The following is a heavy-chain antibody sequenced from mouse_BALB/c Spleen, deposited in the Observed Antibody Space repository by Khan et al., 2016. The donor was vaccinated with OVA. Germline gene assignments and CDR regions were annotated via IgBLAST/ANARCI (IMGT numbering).Heavy chain of an antibody. Sequence: QIQLVQSGPELKKPGETVRISCKASGYTFTTAGIQWVQKMPGKGLKWIGWINTHSGVPKYAEDFKGRFAFSLEISVNTAYLQITNLKNEDTATYFGARGGAAYYGNDGGAMEYWGQGTSVTVSS. D-gene: IGHD2-9*01. CDR3: ARGGAAYYGNDGGAMEY. CDR2: INTHSGVP. CDR1: GYTFTTAG. J-gene: IGHJ4*01. V-gene: IGHV9-4*02.